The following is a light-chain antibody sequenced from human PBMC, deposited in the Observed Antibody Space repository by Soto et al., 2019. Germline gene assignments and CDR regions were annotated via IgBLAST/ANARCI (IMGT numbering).Light chain of an antibody. Sequence: DLQMPRSPSSVSASVGARFNITCRASQSISSYLKWYQQKPGKAPKLLIYAAYSLQSGVTSRFSATGSGTEFSLTITSLQPEDFATYYCQQLFDSPITFGQGTRLEIK. V-gene: IGKV1-39*01. CDR1: QSISSY. J-gene: IGKJ5*01. CDR2: AAY. CDR3: QQLFDSPIT.